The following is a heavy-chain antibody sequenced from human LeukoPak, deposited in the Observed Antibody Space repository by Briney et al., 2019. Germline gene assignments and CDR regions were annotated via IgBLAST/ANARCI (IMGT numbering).Heavy chain of an antibody. CDR1: GFTFSSYS. V-gene: IGHV3-21*01. D-gene: IGHD2-2*01. CDR3: ARDVGGYCSSTSCGSFDY. J-gene: IGHJ4*02. Sequence: GGSLRLSCAASGFTFSSYSMNWVRLAPGKGLEWVSSISSSSSYICYADSVKGRFTISRDNAKNSLYLQMNSLRAEDTAVYYCARDVGGYCSSTSCGSFDYWGQGTLVTVSS. CDR2: ISSSSSYI.